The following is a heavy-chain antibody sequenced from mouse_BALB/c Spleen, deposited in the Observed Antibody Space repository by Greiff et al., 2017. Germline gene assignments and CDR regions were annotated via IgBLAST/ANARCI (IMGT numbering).Heavy chain of an antibody. CDR3: ARPGSSYGNAMDY. V-gene: IGHV5-4*02. CDR1: GFTFSDYY. Sequence: EVKLMESGGGLVKPGGSLKLSCAASGFTFSDYYMYWVRQTPEKRLEWVATISDGGSYTYYPDSVKGRFTISRDNAKNNLYLQMSSLKSEDTAMYYCARPGSSYGNAMDYWGQGTSVTVSS. D-gene: IGHD1-1*01. J-gene: IGHJ4*01. CDR2: ISDGGSYT.